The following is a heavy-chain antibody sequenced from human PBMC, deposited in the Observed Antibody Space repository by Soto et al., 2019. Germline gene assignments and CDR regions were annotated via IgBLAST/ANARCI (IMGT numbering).Heavy chain of an antibody. CDR3: AKETSPNTYYTFDF. CDR1: GFTFSTYA. Sequence: HPGGSLRLSCTASGFTFSTYAMSWVRQAPGEGLEWVSSISESGVYTDYADSVKGRFTISRDNSKNTLYVQMTSLRAEDTAVYYCAKETSPNTYYTFDFWGQGTMVTVSS. CDR2: ISESGVYT. J-gene: IGHJ3*01. V-gene: IGHV3-23*01. D-gene: IGHD1-26*01.